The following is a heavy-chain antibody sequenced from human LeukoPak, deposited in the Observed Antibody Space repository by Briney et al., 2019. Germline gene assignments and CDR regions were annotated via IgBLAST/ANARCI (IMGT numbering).Heavy chain of an antibody. CDR2: IRYDGSNK. CDR1: GFTFSSYG. Sequence: GGSLRLSCAASGFTFSSYGMHWVRQAPGKGLEWVAFIRYDGSNKYYADSVKGRFTISRDNSKNTLYLQMNSLRAEDTAVYYCAKDLEDIVVVPAAIVQAGIDYWGQGTLVTVSS. CDR3: AKDLEDIVVVPAAIVQAGIDY. J-gene: IGHJ4*02. V-gene: IGHV3-30*02. D-gene: IGHD2-2*01.